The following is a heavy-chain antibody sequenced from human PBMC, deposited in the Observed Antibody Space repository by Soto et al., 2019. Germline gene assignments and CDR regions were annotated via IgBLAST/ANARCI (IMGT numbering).Heavy chain of an antibody. V-gene: IGHV4-59*01. CDR2: IYYGGTS. Sequence: QVQLHQSGPGLVKPSETLSLTCSVSGASITNYYWTWIRQSPGKGLEWIGYIYYGGTSNYNSSLKGRVTVSVDLSTNQFSLTLNSVTAADTAVYYCAMDYGHGQDYWGQGTLVTVSS. CDR3: AMDYGHGQDY. D-gene: IGHD3-10*01. J-gene: IGHJ4*02. CDR1: GASITNYY.